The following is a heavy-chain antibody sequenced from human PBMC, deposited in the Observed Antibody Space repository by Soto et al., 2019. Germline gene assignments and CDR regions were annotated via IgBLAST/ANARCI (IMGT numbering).Heavy chain of an antibody. V-gene: IGHV4-34*01. Sequence: QVQLKQRGAGLLKPSETLSLTCAVYGGSFSGYYWSWIRQPPGKGLEWIGEITHSGSTNYNPGLKSRVTMSVDTSKNHFSLMLSSAAAADAAVYYCAGVAEAGSGPTDYYYYYYMDVWGKGTTVTVSS. CDR2: ITHSGST. D-gene: IGHD3-10*01. CDR3: AGVAEAGSGPTDYYYYYYMDV. CDR1: GGSFSGYY. J-gene: IGHJ6*03.